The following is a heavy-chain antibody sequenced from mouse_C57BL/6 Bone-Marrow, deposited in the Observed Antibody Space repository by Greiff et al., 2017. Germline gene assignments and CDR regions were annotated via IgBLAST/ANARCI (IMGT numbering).Heavy chain of an antibody. CDR1: GFTFTDYY. D-gene: IGHD1-1*01. Sequence: VQLQQSGGGLVQPGGSLSLSCAASGFTFTDYYMSWVRQPPGKALEWLGFIRNKANGYTTEYSASVKGRFTISRDNSQSILYLQMNALRAEDSATYYCARSSYYYGSSYGYFDVWGTGTTVTVSS. V-gene: IGHV7-3*01. CDR3: ARSSYYYGSSYGYFDV. J-gene: IGHJ1*03. CDR2: IRNKANGYTT.